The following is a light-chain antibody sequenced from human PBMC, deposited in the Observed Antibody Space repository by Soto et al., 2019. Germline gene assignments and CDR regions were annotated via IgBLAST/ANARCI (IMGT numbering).Light chain of an antibody. CDR2: RDD. CDR1: SSNIGRNT. J-gene: IGLJ1*01. Sequence: QSVLTQPPSASGTPGQRVTISCSGSSSNIGRNTVNWYQQFPGTAPKLFIYRDDQRPSGVPDRFSGSKSGTSASLAISGLQSEDEADYYCAPWDDSLNGYVFGTGTKVTVL. V-gene: IGLV1-44*01. CDR3: APWDDSLNGYV.